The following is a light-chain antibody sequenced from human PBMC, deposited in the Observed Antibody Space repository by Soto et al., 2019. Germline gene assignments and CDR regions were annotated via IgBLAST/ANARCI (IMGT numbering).Light chain of an antibody. V-gene: IGKV3-20*01. CDR1: QSVDSY. CDR3: QQYATSPTT. J-gene: IGKJ5*01. CDR2: GTS. Sequence: EIVLTQSPDTLSLSPGERATVSCRASQSVDSYVAWYQQKPGQAPRLLIYGTSSRDIGIPGRFSGSGSGTDFTLTISRVEPEDFAVYYCQQYATSPTTFGQGARLDNK.